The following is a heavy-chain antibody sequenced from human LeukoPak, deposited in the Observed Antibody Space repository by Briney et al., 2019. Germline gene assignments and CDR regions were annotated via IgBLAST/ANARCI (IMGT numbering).Heavy chain of an antibody. J-gene: IGHJ4*02. CDR3: AKDKDTMVRGVTYYFDY. V-gene: IGHV3-9*01. D-gene: IGHD3-10*01. CDR2: ISWNSGSI. Sequence: PGGSLRLSCAASGFTFDDYAMHWVRQAPGKGLEWVSGISWNSGSIGYADSVKGRFTISRDNAKNSLYLQMNSLRAEDTVLYYCAKDKDTMVRGVTYYFDYWGQGTLVTVSS. CDR1: GFTFDDYA.